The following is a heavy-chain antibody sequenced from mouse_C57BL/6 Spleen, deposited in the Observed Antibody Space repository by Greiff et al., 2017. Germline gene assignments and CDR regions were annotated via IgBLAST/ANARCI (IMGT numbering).Heavy chain of an antibody. J-gene: IGHJ1*03. V-gene: IGHV1-64*01. CDR1: GYTFTSYW. CDR3: ARSGQLGYFDV. CDR2: IHPNSGST. D-gene: IGHD3-1*01. Sequence: QVQLQQSGAELVKPGASVKLSCKASGYTFTSYWMHWVKQRPGQGLEWIGMIHPNSGSTNYNEKFKSKATLTVDKSSSTAYMQLSSLTSEDSAVYYCARSGQLGYFDVWGTGTTVTVSS.